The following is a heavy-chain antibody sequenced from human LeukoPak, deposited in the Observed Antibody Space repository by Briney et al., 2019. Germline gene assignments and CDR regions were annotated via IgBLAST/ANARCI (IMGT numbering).Heavy chain of an antibody. CDR1: GYIFIYYE. Sequence: ASVKVSCKASGYIFIYYEINWVRQATGQGLEWMGWMNPKSGDTGYEQKFKGRVTITRDSSIRTVYMELSSLRSGDTALYYCARGRYMDVWGKGTTVTVSS. CDR3: ARGRYMDV. V-gene: IGHV1-8*03. J-gene: IGHJ6*03. CDR2: MNPKSGDT.